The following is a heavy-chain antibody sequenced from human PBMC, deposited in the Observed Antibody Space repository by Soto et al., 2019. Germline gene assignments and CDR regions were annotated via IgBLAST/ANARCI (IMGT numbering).Heavy chain of an antibody. CDR3: ATIYTRGPYYYRMDV. J-gene: IGHJ6*02. V-gene: IGHV1-24*01. Sequence: ASVKVSCKVSGYTLTELPMHWVRQAPGKGLEWMGGFDPEDGETIYAQKFQGRVTMTEDTSTDTAYMELSSLRSEDTAVYYCATIYTRGPYYYRMDVWGQGSTVTVSS. D-gene: IGHD3-10*01. CDR1: GYTLTELP. CDR2: FDPEDGET.